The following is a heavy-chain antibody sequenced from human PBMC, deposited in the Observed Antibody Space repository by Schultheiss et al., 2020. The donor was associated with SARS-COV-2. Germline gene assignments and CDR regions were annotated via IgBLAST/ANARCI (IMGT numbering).Heavy chain of an antibody. CDR2: IYYSGST. CDR3: ARLAAVKLMGY. V-gene: IGHV4-39*01. CDR1: GGSISSSSYY. D-gene: IGHD3-16*01. Sequence: SETLSLTCTVSGGSISSSSYYWGWIRQPPGKGLEWIGSIYYSGSTYYNPSLKSRVTISVDTSKNQFSLKLSSVTAADTAVYYCARLAAVKLMGYWGQGTLVTVSS. J-gene: IGHJ4*02.